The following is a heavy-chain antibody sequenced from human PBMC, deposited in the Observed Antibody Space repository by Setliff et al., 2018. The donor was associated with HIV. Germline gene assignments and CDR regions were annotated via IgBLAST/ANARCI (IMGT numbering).Heavy chain of an antibody. CDR2: FTSYNNQA. Sequence: ASVKVSCKISGYTLTAYGLNWVRQAPGQGPEWMGWFTSYNNQAEYAPKFQGRVTMTIDTSTSTAYMELRNLKYDDTAVYYCARGGDPPYYFLGMDPWGQGSPVTVSS. CDR1: GYTLTAYG. CDR3: ARGGDPPYYFLGMDP. J-gene: IGHJ5*02. V-gene: IGHV1-18*01. D-gene: IGHD1-26*01.